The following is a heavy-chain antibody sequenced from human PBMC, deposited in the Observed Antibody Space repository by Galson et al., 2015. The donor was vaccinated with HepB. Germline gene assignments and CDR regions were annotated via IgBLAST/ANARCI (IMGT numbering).Heavy chain of an antibody. CDR2: INTNTGNP. Sequence: SVKVSCKASGYTFTSYAMNWVRQAPGQGLEWMGWINTNTGNPTYAQGFTGRFVFSLDTSVSTAYLQISSLKAEDTAVYYCASAAAAGRYYYYGMDVWGQGTTVTVSS. CDR3: ASAAAAGRYYYYGMDV. J-gene: IGHJ6*02. D-gene: IGHD6-13*01. V-gene: IGHV7-4-1*02. CDR1: GYTFTSYA.